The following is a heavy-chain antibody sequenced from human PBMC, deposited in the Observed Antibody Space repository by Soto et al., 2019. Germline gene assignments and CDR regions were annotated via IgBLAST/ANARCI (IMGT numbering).Heavy chain of an antibody. J-gene: IGHJ6*02. V-gene: IGHV1-18*04. CDR2: ISAYNGNT. CDR3: ARVGYYSAGTTFHYNGLDV. Sequence: ASVKVSCKASGYTFTSYGISWVRQAPVQGLEWMGWISAYNGNTNYAQKLQGRVTVTTDTSTSTAYMELRSLRSDDTAVYYCARVGYYSAGTTFHYNGLDVWGQGTTVNVSS. CDR1: GYTFTSYG. D-gene: IGHD3-3*01.